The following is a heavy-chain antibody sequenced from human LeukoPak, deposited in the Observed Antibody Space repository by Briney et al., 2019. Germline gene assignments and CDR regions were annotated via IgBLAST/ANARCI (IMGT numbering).Heavy chain of an antibody. Sequence: ASVTVSCKASGYTFTSYGISWVRQAPGQGLEWMGWISAYNGNTNYAQKLQGRVTMTTDTSTSTAYMELRSLRSDDTAVYYCARDVFYSSSSTYYSYNWFDPWGQGTLVTVSS. CDR3: ARDVFYSSSSTYYSYNWFDP. J-gene: IGHJ5*02. CDR2: ISAYNGNT. CDR1: GYTFTSYG. V-gene: IGHV1-18*01. D-gene: IGHD6-6*01.